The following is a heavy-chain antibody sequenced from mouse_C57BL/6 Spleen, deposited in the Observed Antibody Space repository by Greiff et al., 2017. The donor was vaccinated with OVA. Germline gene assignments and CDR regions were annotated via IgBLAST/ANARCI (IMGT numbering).Heavy chain of an antibody. J-gene: IGHJ3*01. CDR2: IDPENGDT. Sequence: VQLQQSGAELVRPGASVKLSCTASGFNIQDDYMHWVKQRPEQGLEWIGWIDPENGDTEYDSKFPGKATITADTSSNTAYLQLSSLTSEDTAVYYCRTFAYWGQGTLVTVSA. V-gene: IGHV14-4*01. CDR3: RTFAY. CDR1: GFNIQDDY.